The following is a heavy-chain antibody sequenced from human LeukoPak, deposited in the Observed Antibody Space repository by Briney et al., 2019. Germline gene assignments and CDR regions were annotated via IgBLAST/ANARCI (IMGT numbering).Heavy chain of an antibody. CDR3: AKEGIAAAGRYNWFDP. V-gene: IGHV3-9*01. J-gene: IGHJ5*02. D-gene: IGHD6-13*01. Sequence: GGSLRLSCAASGFTFDDYAMHWVRQAPGKGLEWVSGISWNSGSIGYADSVKGRFTISRDNAKTSLYLQMNSLRAEDTALYYCAKEGIAAAGRYNWFDPWGQGTLVTVSS. CDR2: ISWNSGSI. CDR1: GFTFDDYA.